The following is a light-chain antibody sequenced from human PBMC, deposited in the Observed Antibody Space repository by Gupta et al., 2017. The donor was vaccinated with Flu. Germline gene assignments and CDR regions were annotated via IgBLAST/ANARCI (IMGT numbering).Light chain of an antibody. J-gene: IGLJ3*02. CDR2: NNN. V-gene: IGLV1-44*01. CDR1: NSNIGSHT. CDR3: EAWEDSRTGLWV. Sequence: QSVLTQPPSASGTPGQGVTISCSGSNSNIGSHTVNWYQQLPGKAPKLLIHNNNERPSGVPERFSGSKSGTSASLAINGLQSEEEADYFCEAWEDSRTGLWVFGGGTKLTVL.